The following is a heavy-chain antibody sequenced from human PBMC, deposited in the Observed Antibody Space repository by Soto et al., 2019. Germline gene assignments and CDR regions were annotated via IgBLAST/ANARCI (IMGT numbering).Heavy chain of an antibody. Sequence: GESLKISCKGSGYSFTSYWIGWVRQMPGKGLEWMGIIYPGDSDTRYTPSFQGQVTISADRSISTAYLQWSSLKASDTAMYYCARRGYCSGGSCYYLFDPWGQGTLVTVSS. J-gene: IGHJ5*02. CDR3: ARRGYCSGGSCYYLFDP. CDR1: GYSFTSYW. D-gene: IGHD2-15*01. V-gene: IGHV5-51*01. CDR2: IYPGDSDT.